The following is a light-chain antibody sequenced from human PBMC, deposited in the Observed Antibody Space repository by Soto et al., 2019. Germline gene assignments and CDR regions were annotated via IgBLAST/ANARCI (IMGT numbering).Light chain of an antibody. V-gene: IGLV2-8*01. CDR2: EVS. CDR3: SSYAGSNIVV. Sequence: QSVLTQPPSASGSPGQSVTISCTGTSSDVGGYNFVSWYQQHPGKAPKLMIYEVSERPSGVPDRFSGSKSCNTASLTVSGLQAEDEADYYCSSYAGSNIVVFGGGNK. J-gene: IGLJ2*01. CDR1: SSDVGGYNF.